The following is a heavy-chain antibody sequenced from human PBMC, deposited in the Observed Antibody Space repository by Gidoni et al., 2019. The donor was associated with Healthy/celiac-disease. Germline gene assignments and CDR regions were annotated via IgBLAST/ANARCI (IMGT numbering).Heavy chain of an antibody. J-gene: IGHJ4*02. CDR2: IYYSGST. CDR3: ASAVSITIFGN. D-gene: IGHD3-3*01. Sequence: QLQLQESGPGLVKPSETLSLTCTVSGGSISSSSYYWGWIRQPPGKGLEWIGSIYYSGSTYYNPSLKSRVTISVDTSKNQFSLKLSSVTAADTAVYYCASAVSITIFGNWGQGTLVTVSS. V-gene: IGHV4-39*01. CDR1: GGSISSSSYY.